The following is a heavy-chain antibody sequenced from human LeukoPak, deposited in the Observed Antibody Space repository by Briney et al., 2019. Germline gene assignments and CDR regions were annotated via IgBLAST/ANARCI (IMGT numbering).Heavy chain of an antibody. CDR3: ARDSSMYAFDI. CDR1: GYTFTDLY. Sequence: ASVKVSCKASGYTFTDLYMNWVRQAPGQGLEWMGWINPNGGGTNFAQKFQGRVTMTRDTSISTAYMELSRLRSDDTAIYYCARDSSMYAFDIWGQGTPVTVSS. D-gene: IGHD6-13*01. CDR2: INPNGGGT. V-gene: IGHV1-2*02. J-gene: IGHJ3*02.